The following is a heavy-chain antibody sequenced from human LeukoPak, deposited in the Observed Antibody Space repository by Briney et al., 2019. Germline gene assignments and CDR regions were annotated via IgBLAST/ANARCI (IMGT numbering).Heavy chain of an antibody. CDR3: ASGDYYGSGSYSDY. CDR1: GYTFTSYG. V-gene: IGHV1-18*04. D-gene: IGHD3-10*01. CDR2: LSAYNGNT. Sequence: ASVKVSCKASGYTFTSYGISWVRQAPGQGIAWMGWLSAYNGNTNYAQKLQGRVTMTTDTSTSTAYMELRSLRSDDTAVYYCASGDYYGSGSYSDYWGQGTLVTVSS. J-gene: IGHJ4*02.